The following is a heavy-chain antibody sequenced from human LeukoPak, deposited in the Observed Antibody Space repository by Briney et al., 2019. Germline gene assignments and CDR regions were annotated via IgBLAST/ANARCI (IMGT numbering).Heavy chain of an antibody. V-gene: IGHV3-21*01. CDR3: ARVSSSSWWALDY. D-gene: IGHD6-13*01. CDR1: EFTFSRYA. CDR2: ISPTSDFI. Sequence: PGGSLRLSCAASEFTFSRYAMNWVRQAPGKGLEWVSSISPTSDFIYYADSVKGRFTISRDNARNSVYLQMTSLRDEDTAVYYCARVSSSSWWALDYWGQGTLVTVSS. J-gene: IGHJ4*02.